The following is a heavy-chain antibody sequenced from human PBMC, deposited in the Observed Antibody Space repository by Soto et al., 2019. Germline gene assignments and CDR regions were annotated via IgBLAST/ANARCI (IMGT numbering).Heavy chain of an antibody. D-gene: IGHD3-3*01. V-gene: IGHV4-39*01. CDR2: IYYSGST. J-gene: IGHJ4*02. Sequence: SETLSLTCTVSGGSISSSSYYWGWIRQPPGKGLEWIGSIYYSGSTYYNPSLKSRVTISVDTSKNQFSLKLSSVTAADTAVYYCARHLRFLEWLTPAYYFDYWGQGTLVTVSS. CDR1: GGSISSSSYY. CDR3: ARHLRFLEWLTPAYYFDY.